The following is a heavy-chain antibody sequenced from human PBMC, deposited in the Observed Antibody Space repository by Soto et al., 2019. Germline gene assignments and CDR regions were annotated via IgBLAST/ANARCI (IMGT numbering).Heavy chain of an antibody. V-gene: IGHV1-8*01. D-gene: IGHD6-13*01. CDR3: ARGLGYSSSQCYYYYYMDV. Sequence: QVQLVQSGAEVKKPGASVKVSCKASGYTFTSYDINWVRQATGQGLEWMGWMNPNSGNTGYAQKFQGRVTMTRNTSISTAYMELSSLRSEDTAVYYCARGLGYSSSQCYYYYYMDVWGKGTTVTVSS. CDR2: MNPNSGNT. CDR1: GYTFTSYD. J-gene: IGHJ6*03.